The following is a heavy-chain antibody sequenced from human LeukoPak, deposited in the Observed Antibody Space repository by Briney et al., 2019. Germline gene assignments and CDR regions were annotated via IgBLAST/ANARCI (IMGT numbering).Heavy chain of an antibody. D-gene: IGHD3-10*01. CDR3: AREGRRFGSYESNWFDP. J-gene: IGHJ5*02. CDR2: IKQDGSEK. CDR1: GFTFSSYW. V-gene: IGHV3-7*01. Sequence: LSGGSLRLSCAASGFTFSSYWMSWVRQAPGKGLEWVANIKQDGSEKYYVDSVKGRFTISRDNAKNSLYLQMSSLRAEDTAVYYCAREGRRFGSYESNWFDPWGQGTLVTVSS.